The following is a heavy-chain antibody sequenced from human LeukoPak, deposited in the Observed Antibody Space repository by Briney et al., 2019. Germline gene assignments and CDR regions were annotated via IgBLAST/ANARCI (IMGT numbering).Heavy chain of an antibody. D-gene: IGHD3/OR15-3a*01. CDR2: ISGSGSTI. V-gene: IGHV3-11*01. CDR3: ARDGLVIGSSWEGYYGMDV. Sequence: GGSLRLSCAASGFTFSDYYMSWIRQAPGKGLEWVSYISGSGSTIYYADSVKGRFTIPRDNAKNSLYLQMNSLRAEDTAVYYCARDGLVIGSSWEGYYGMDVWGQGTTVTVSS. J-gene: IGHJ6*02. CDR1: GFTFSDYY.